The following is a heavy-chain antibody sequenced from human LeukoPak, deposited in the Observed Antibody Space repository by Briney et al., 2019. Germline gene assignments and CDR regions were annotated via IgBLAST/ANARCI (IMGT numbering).Heavy chain of an antibody. D-gene: IGHD3-3*01. CDR1: GGTFSSYA. CDR2: IIPIYGTA. V-gene: IGHV1-69*05. Sequence: SVKVSCQASGGTFSSYAISWVRQAPGQGLEWMGWIIPIYGTANYAQKFQGRVTITTDESTSTAYMELSSLRSEDTAVYYCARTSNGDFWSGYQTFDYWGQGTLVTVSS. CDR3: ARTSNGDFWSGYQTFDY. J-gene: IGHJ4*02.